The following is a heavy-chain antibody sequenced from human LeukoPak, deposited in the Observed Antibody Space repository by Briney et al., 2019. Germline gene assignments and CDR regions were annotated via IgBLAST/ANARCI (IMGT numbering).Heavy chain of an antibody. CDR1: GDSISIYY. Sequence: SETLSLTCTVCGDSISIYYWSWIRQPAGKGLEWIGRIYTSGSTNYNPSLKSRVTMSVDTSKNQFSLKLSSVTAADTAVYYCARWGSQGYFDYWGQGTLVTVSS. D-gene: IGHD3-10*01. CDR2: IYTSGST. J-gene: IGHJ4*02. CDR3: ARWGSQGYFDY. V-gene: IGHV4-4*07.